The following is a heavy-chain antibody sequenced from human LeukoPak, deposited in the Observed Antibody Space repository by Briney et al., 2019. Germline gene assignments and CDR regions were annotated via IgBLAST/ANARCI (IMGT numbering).Heavy chain of an antibody. D-gene: IGHD2-21*02. J-gene: IGHJ4*02. Sequence: GGSLRLSCAASGFXFSSYAISWVRQDPGKGLAWVSCIKTDGSITAYAGSVKGRFTISRDNAKNTLYLQMNSLRADDTAVYYCARDGDAPMTDFDYWGQGTLVTVSS. CDR1: GFXFSSYA. V-gene: IGHV3-74*01. CDR2: IKTDGSIT. CDR3: ARDGDAPMTDFDY.